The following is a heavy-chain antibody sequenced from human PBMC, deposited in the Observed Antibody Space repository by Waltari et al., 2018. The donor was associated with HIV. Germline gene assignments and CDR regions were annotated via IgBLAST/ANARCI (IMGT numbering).Heavy chain of an antibody. CDR1: GFTVGNSS. CDR2: VYSDGTT. V-gene: IGHV3-66*01. CDR3: AREVFYYDNSGHPGWFDP. J-gene: IGHJ5*02. Sequence: VRLVESGGGLVRPGGALRLSCTVSGFTVGNSSMTLVRHASGKGLEWVSTVYSDGTTVYADSVKGRFSTSRDTSKNILHLLMDSLRVDDTAVYYCAREVFYYDNSGHPGWFDPWGQGTLVAVSS. D-gene: IGHD3-22*01.